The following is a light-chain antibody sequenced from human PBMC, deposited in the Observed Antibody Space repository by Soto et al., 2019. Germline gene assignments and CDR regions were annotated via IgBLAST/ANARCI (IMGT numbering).Light chain of an antibody. Sequence: QSALTQPRSVSGSPGQSVTISCTGTNSDVGGYNYVSWYQQYPGKAPKLMISGVSERPSGVPDRFSGSKSGNTASLTISGLQAEDEADYYCCSYAGGSTWVFGGGTKLTVL. CDR3: CSYAGGSTWV. J-gene: IGLJ3*02. V-gene: IGLV2-11*01. CDR2: GVS. CDR1: NSDVGGYNY.